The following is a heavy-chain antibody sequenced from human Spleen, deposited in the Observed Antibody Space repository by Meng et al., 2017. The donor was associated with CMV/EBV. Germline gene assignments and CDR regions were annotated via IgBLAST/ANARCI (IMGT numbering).Heavy chain of an antibody. J-gene: IGHJ4*02. D-gene: IGHD4-17*01. Sequence: ASVKVSCKASGYTFTSYGINWVRQAPGQGLEWMGWINAYNGNTNYAQKVQGRVTMTTDTSTSTAYMDLSRLRSDDTAVYFCARDQVGIDYGEKGPIDFWGQGTLVTVSS. CDR1: GYTFTSYG. V-gene: IGHV1-18*01. CDR2: INAYNGNT. CDR3: ARDQVGIDYGEKGPIDF.